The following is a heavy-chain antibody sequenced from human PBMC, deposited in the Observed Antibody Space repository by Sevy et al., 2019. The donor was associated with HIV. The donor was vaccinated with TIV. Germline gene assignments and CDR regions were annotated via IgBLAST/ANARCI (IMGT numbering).Heavy chain of an antibody. Sequence: GGSLRLSCAASGFTFSTYGMHWVRQAPGKGLEWVAFIRFDGTIQYYTDSVKGRLTNSRDHTKSTLYLQMNSLRAEDTAVYFCAKVLHIVVVPAAIDYYYGMDVWGQGTTVTVSS. D-gene: IGHD2-2*01. CDR1: GFTFSTYG. CDR2: IRFDGTIQ. V-gene: IGHV3-30*02. J-gene: IGHJ6*02. CDR3: AKVLHIVVVPAAIDYYYGMDV.